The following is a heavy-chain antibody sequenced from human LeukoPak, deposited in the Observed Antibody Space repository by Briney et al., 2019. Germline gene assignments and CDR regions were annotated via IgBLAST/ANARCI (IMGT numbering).Heavy chain of an antibody. CDR2: IYYSGST. Sequence: SETLSLTCTVSGGSISSSSYYWGWIRQPPGKGLERIGSIYYSGSTYYNPSLKSRVTISVDTSKNQFSLKLSSVTAADTAVYYCARYYQSIAAAFLLHANENWFDPWGQGTLVTVSS. CDR1: GGSISSSSYY. CDR3: ARYYQSIAAAFLLHANENWFDP. D-gene: IGHD6-13*01. V-gene: IGHV4-39*01. J-gene: IGHJ5*02.